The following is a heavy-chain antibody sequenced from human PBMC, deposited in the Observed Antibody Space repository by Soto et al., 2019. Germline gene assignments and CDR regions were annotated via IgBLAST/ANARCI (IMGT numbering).Heavy chain of an antibody. CDR1: GGSFSGYY. D-gene: IGHD3-3*01. J-gene: IGHJ6*02. CDR2: INHSGST. V-gene: IGHV4-34*01. Sequence: SETLSLTCAVYGGSFSGYYWSWIRQPPGKGLEWIGEINHSGSTNYNPSLKSRVTISVDTSKNQFSLKLSSVTAADTAVYYCARAEPYYDFWSGYSTPYYYGMDVWGQGTTVTVSS. CDR3: ARAEPYYDFWSGYSTPYYYGMDV.